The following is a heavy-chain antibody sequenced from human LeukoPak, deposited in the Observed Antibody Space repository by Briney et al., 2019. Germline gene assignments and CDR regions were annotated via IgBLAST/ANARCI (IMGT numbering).Heavy chain of an antibody. V-gene: IGHV4-39*01. CDR3: ARLTRGRYFDYIFDY. D-gene: IGHD3-9*01. Sequence: SETLSLTCTVSGGSVSNTDFYWGWIRQPPGKGLQWIGKIYYSRSTYYNPSLNSRFTMSVDTSKNQFYLKMTPVTAAHTAVYYCARLTRGRYFDYIFDYWGQGTLFTVSS. CDR2: IYYSRST. CDR1: GGSVSNTDFY. J-gene: IGHJ4*02.